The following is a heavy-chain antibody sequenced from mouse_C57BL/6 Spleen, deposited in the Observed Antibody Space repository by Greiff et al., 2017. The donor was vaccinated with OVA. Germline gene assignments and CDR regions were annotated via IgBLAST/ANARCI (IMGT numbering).Heavy chain of an antibody. D-gene: IGHD3-2*02. J-gene: IGHJ4*01. CDR3: ARGTAQATYYYAMDY. Sequence: VKLVESGPGLVAPSQSLSITCTVSGFSLTSYGVHWVRQPPGKGLEWLVVIWSDGSTTYNSALKSRLSISKDNSKSQVFLKMNSLQTDDTAMYYCARGTAQATYYYAMDYWGQGTSVTVSS. CDR2: IWSDGST. CDR1: GFSLTSYG. V-gene: IGHV2-6*03.